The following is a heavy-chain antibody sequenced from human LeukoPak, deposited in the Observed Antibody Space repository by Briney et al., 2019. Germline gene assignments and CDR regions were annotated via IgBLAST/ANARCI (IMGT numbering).Heavy chain of an antibody. V-gene: IGHV5-51*01. J-gene: IGHJ4*02. D-gene: IGHD3-10*01. CDR1: GYSFGNYW. Sequence: GESLKISCKGSGYSFGNYWIGWVRQMPRKGLEWMGIIHPGDSDTRYSPSFQGQVTISAEKSITTAYLQWSSLKASDTAMYYCARRGEGPIGGIGYWGQGTLVTVSS. CDR3: ARRGEGPIGGIGY. CDR2: IHPGDSDT.